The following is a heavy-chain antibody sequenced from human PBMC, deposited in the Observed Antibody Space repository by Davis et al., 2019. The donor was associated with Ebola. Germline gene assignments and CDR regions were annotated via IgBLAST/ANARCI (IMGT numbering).Heavy chain of an antibody. D-gene: IGHD2-15*01. V-gene: IGHV1-46*01. CDR2: INPSGGST. CDR1: GYTFTSYY. Sequence: AASVKVSCKASGYTFTSYYMHWVRQAPGQGLEWMGIINPSGGSTSYAQKLQGRVTMTTDTSTSTAYMELRSLRSDDTAVYYCARQDRRIRNYYYGMDVWGQGTTVTVSS. J-gene: IGHJ6*02. CDR3: ARQDRRIRNYYYGMDV.